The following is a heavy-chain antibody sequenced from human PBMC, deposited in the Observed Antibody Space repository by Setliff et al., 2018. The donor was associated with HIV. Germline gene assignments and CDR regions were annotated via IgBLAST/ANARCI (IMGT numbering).Heavy chain of an antibody. CDR2: ISPYIGHT. CDR1: GYTFTTYG. V-gene: IGHV1-18*01. D-gene: IGHD6-19*01. Sequence: ASVKVSCKASGYTFTTYGISWVRQAPGHGLEWMGWISPYIGHTNYAQNFQGRVTMTIDTSTSTAYMELRSLRSDDTAVYFCARLGSGWSDSYYYTMDVWGQGTTVTVSS. CDR3: ARLGSGWSDSYYYTMDV. J-gene: IGHJ6*02.